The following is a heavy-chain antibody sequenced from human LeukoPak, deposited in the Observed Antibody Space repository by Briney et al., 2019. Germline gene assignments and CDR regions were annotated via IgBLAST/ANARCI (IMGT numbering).Heavy chain of an antibody. CDR1: GFTFSSYA. CDR2: ILHDGSNK. V-gene: IGHV3-30*03. Sequence: GGSLRLSCIDSGFTFSSYAMHWVRQAPGKGLEWVAVILHDGSNKQYADSVKGRFTISRDNSKNTLYLQINSLRAEDTAVYYCATLSGDSHGYDYWGLGTLVTVSS. D-gene: IGHD5-18*01. CDR3: ATLSGDSHGYDY. J-gene: IGHJ4*02.